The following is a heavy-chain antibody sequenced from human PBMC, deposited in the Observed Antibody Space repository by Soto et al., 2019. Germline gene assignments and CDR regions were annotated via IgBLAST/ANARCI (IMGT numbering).Heavy chain of an antibody. CDR2: IWYDGSNK. D-gene: IGHD3-3*01. CDR1: GFTFSSYG. Sequence: GGSLRLSCAASGFTFSSYGMHWVRQAPGKGLEWVAVIWYDGSNKYYADSVKGRFTISRDNSKNTLYLQMNSLRAEDTAVYYCARDRSLRFLEWLPSYFDYWGQGTLVTVSS. V-gene: IGHV3-33*01. J-gene: IGHJ4*02. CDR3: ARDRSLRFLEWLPSYFDY.